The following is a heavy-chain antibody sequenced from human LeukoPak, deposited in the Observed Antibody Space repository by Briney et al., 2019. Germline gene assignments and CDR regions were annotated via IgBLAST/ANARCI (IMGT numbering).Heavy chain of an antibody. CDR1: GGSISSYY. CDR2: IYTSGST. CDR3: AREDWDTATRNWYFDL. V-gene: IGHV4-4*07. J-gene: IGHJ2*01. D-gene: IGHD5-18*01. Sequence: SETLSLTCTVSGGSISSYYWSWIPPPAGKGLEWIGRIYTSGSTNYNPSLKSRVTMSVDTSKHHFSLKLSSVTAADTAVFYCAREDWDTATRNWYFDLWGRGTLVTVSS.